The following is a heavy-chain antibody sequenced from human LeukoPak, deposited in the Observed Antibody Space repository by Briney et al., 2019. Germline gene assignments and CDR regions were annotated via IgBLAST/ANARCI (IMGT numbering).Heavy chain of an antibody. CDR3: ARDPFASGSY. Sequence: GGSLRLSCAASGFTFSSYGMHWVRQAPGKGLEWVAVISYDGSNKYYADSVKGRFTISRDNSKNTLYLQMNSLRAEDTAVYYCARDPFASGSYWGQGTLVTVSS. CDR2: ISYDGSNK. J-gene: IGHJ4*02. D-gene: IGHD3-10*01. CDR1: GFTFSSYG. V-gene: IGHV3-30*03.